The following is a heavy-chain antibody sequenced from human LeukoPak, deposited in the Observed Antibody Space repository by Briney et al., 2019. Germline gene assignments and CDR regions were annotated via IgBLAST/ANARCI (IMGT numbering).Heavy chain of an antibody. Sequence: SETLSLTCTVSGGSISNYYWSWIRQSPGKGLEWIGYIYYSGSTNYNPSLKSRVTISVDTSKNQFSLKLTSVTAADTAVYYCARQPKGASYYFDYWGQGTLVTVSS. CDR2: IYYSGST. J-gene: IGHJ4*02. V-gene: IGHV4-59*08. CDR1: GGSISNYY. D-gene: IGHD6-6*01. CDR3: ARQPKGASYYFDY.